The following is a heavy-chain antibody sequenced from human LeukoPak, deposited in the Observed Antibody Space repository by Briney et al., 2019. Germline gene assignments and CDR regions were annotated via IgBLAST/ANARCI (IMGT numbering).Heavy chain of an antibody. CDR1: GFTFSSYS. D-gene: IGHD3-3*01. CDR3: ARGYLNVLRFLEWLRMHMDV. J-gene: IGHJ6*02. Sequence: GGSLRLSCAASGFTFSSYSMNWVRQAPGKGLEWVSSISSSSSYIYYADSVKGRFTVSRDNAKNSLYLQMNSLRAEDTAVYYCARGYLNVLRFLEWLRMHMDVWGQGTTVTVSS. CDR2: ISSSSSYI. V-gene: IGHV3-21*01.